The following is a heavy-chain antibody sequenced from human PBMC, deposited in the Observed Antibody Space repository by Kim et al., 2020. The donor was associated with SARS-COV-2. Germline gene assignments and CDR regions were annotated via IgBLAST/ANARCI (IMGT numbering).Heavy chain of an antibody. Sequence: GGSLRLSCAASGFTFSSYAMHWVRQAPGKGLEWVAVISYDGSNKYYADSVKGRFTISRDNSKNTLYLQMNSLRAEDTAVYYCARGKSGYDLRDYYYYGM. CDR3: ARGKSGYDLRDYYYYGM. V-gene: IGHV3-30*04. J-gene: IGHJ6*01. D-gene: IGHD5-12*01. CDR1: GFTFSSYA. CDR2: ISYDGSNK.